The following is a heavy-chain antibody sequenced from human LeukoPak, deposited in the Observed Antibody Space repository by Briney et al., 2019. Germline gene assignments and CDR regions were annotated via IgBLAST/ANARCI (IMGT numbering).Heavy chain of an antibody. CDR3: ARLDYYDSSGYYWGYFDY. J-gene: IGHJ4*02. D-gene: IGHD3-22*01. Sequence: PSETLPLTCTVSGGSISSYYWSWIRQPPGKGLEWIGYIYYSGSTNYNPSLKSRVTISVDTSKNQFSLKLSSVTAADTAVYYCARLDYYDSSGYYWGYFDYWGQGTLVTVSS. CDR1: GGSISSYY. V-gene: IGHV4-59*01. CDR2: IYYSGST.